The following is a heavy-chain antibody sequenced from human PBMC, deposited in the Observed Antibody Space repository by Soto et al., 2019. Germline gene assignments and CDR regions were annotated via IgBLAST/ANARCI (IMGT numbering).Heavy chain of an antibody. CDR1: GFSLRNTEES. Sequence: ITLKESGPTLVKATQTLTLTCSFSGFSLRNTEESVSWIRQPPGKTLQWLGIIYWDDEKRSSPSMKSRLTITKDASKTPVVLMMTNLVPLNTGTSYYAHMRYKGNDWDCIDSWGQGTLVTVSS. CDR3: AHMRYKGNDWDCIDS. CDR2: IYWDDEK. J-gene: IGHJ5*01. D-gene: IGHD1-20*01. V-gene: IGHV2-5*02.